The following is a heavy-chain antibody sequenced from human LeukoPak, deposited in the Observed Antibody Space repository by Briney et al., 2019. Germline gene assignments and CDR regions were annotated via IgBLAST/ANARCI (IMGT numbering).Heavy chain of an antibody. D-gene: IGHD2-21*01. J-gene: IGHJ5*02. Sequence: PSETLSLTCAVSGGSISSYCWTWIRQSPAKGLEWIGEINESGETDYNPSLKSRAKISIDTSRGQFYLTLRSVTAADAAMYYCARVLGIAVVAGATEDNYFDPWDQGILVTVSS. CDR2: INESGET. CDR1: GGSISSYC. CDR3: ARVLGIAVVAGATEDNYFDP. V-gene: IGHV4-34*01.